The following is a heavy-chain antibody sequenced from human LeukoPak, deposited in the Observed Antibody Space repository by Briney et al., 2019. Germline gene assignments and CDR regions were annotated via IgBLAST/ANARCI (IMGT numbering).Heavy chain of an antibody. D-gene: IGHD2-2*01. CDR3: ARSGDIVVVPAAIQRYYYYGMDV. CDR2: MNPNSGNT. CDR1: VYTFTSYD. V-gene: IGHV1-8*01. J-gene: IGHJ6*02. Sequence: ASVKVSCKASVYTFTSYDINWVRQATGQGLEWMGWMNPNSGNTGYAQKFQGRVTMTRNTSISTAYMELSSLRSEDTAVYYCARSGDIVVVPAAIQRYYYYGMDVWGQGTTVTVSS.